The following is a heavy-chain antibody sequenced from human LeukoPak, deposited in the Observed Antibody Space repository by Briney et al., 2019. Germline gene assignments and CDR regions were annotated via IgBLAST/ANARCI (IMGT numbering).Heavy chain of an antibody. CDR3: ASDWQQLVFHY. Sequence: PGGSLRLSCAASGFTFSSYAMHWVRQAPGKGLEWVAVISYDGSNKYYADSVKGRFTISRDNSKNTLYLQMNSLRAEDTAVYYCASDWQQLVFHYWPQDTLVRLSS. V-gene: IGHV3-30-3*01. D-gene: IGHD6-13*01. J-gene: IGHJ4*02. CDR1: GFTFSSYA. CDR2: ISYDGSNK.